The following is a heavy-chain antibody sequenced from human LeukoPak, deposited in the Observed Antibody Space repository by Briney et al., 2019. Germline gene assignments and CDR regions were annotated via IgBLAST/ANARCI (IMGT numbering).Heavy chain of an antibody. CDR2: INPSGDNT. J-gene: IGHJ4*02. Sequence: ASVKVSCKASGYTFTNNFMHWVRQAPGQGLEWMGIINPSGDNTWYAQKFQGRVTMTTDTSTNTAYMELRSLGSDDTAVYYCARHQWLYDLWGQGTLVTVSS. CDR3: ARHQWLYDL. D-gene: IGHD6-19*01. CDR1: GYTFTNNF. V-gene: IGHV1-46*01.